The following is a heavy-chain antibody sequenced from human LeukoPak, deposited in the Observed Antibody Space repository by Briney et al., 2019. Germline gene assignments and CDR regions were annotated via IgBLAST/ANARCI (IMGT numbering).Heavy chain of an antibody. V-gene: IGHV3-74*03. CDR3: ARLTVTGTNY. CDR1: GFTFSNYR. CDR2: INTDGSTT. J-gene: IGHJ4*02. D-gene: IGHD6-19*01. Sequence: PGESLSLSCVVSGFTFSNYRMHWVRQAPGKGLVWVSGINTDGSTTTYADSVKGRFTISRDNAKNTLYLQMNSLRADATAVYCCARLTVTGTNYWGQGTLVTVSS.